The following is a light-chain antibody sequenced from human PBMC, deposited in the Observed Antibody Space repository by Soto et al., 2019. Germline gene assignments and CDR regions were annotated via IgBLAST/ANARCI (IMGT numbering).Light chain of an antibody. CDR2: TNN. V-gene: IGLV1-44*01. CDR1: NSNIGDNT. Sequence: QSVLTQPPSASGTPGQRITISCSGSNSNIGDNTVNWFQQLPGMAPRLLISTNNQRPSGVPDRFTASKSGTSGSLAISGLQSEDEADYYCAAWDDRLNGVGFGGGTKVTVL. CDR3: AAWDDRLNGVG. J-gene: IGLJ2*01.